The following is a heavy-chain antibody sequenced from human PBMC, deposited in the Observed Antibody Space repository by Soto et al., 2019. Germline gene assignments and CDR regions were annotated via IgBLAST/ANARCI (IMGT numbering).Heavy chain of an antibody. CDR1: GYTFTSYG. J-gene: IGHJ6*02. Sequence: ASVKVSCKASGYTFTSYGISWVRQAPGQGLEWMGRISAYNGNTNYAQKLQGRVTMTTDTSTSTAYMELRSLRSDDTAVYYCARASEQWLVQYYYYGMDVWGQGTTVTSP. D-gene: IGHD6-19*01. CDR2: ISAYNGNT. CDR3: ARASEQWLVQYYYYGMDV. V-gene: IGHV1-18*01.